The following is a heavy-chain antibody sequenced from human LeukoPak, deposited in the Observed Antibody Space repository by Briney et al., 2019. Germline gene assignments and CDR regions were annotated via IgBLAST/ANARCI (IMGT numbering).Heavy chain of an antibody. CDR1: GGSFSGYY. V-gene: IGHV4-34*01. Sequence: SENLSLTCAVYGGSFSGYYWSWIRQPPGKGLEWIGEINHSGSTNYNPSLRSRVTISVDTSKNQFSLKLSSVTAADTAVYYCARGRGAITMVRGVSVWFDPWGQGTLVTVSS. CDR2: INHSGST. J-gene: IGHJ5*02. D-gene: IGHD3-10*01. CDR3: ARGRGAITMVRGVSVWFDP.